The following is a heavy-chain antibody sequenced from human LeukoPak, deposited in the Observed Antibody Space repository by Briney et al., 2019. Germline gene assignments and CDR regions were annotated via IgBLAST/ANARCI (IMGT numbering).Heavy chain of an antibody. V-gene: IGHV3-33*08. J-gene: IGHJ4*02. D-gene: IGHD4-17*01. CDR2: IWYDGSNK. CDR1: GFSFHDHV. Sequence: GGSLRLSCAASGFSFHDHVMHWVRQAPGKGLEWVAVIWYDGSNKYYADSVKGRFTISRDNSKNTLYLQMNSLRAEDTAVYYCARDYGDPSTLDYWGQGTLVTVSS. CDR3: ARDYGDPSTLDY.